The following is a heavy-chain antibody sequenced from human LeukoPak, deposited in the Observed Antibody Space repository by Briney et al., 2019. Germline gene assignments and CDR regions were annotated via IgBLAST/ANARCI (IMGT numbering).Heavy chain of an antibody. CDR1: GFTFSTYS. J-gene: IGHJ6*03. D-gene: IGHD6-13*01. Sequence: PGGSLRLSCAASGFTFSTYSMSWVRQAAGKGLAWVSSISSSGSHIYYADSVKGRFTISRDNAKNSLYLQMNCLRAEDTAVYYCAKDEQQLAYYYYMDVWGKGTTVTVSS. V-gene: IGHV3-21*01. CDR3: AKDEQQLAYYYYMDV. CDR2: ISSSGSHI.